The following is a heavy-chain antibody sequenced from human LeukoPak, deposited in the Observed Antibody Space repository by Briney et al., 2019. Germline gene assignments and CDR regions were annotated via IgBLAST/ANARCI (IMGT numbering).Heavy chain of an antibody. Sequence: ASVKVSCKASGYTFTSYGISWVRQAPGQGLEWMGWISAYNGNTNYAQKLQGRVTMTTDTSTSTAYMELRSLRSDDTAVYYCARGYYDYVWGSYRFPYYFDYWGQGTLVTVSS. J-gene: IGHJ4*02. CDR2: ISAYNGNT. D-gene: IGHD3-16*02. V-gene: IGHV1-18*01. CDR3: ARGYYDYVWGSYRFPYYFDY. CDR1: GYTFTSYG.